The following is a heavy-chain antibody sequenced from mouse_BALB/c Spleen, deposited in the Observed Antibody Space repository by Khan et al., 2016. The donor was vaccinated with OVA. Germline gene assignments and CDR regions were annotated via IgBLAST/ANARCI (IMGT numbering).Heavy chain of an antibody. V-gene: IGHV9-3-1*01. Sequence: QIQLVQSGPEMKKPGETVKISCKASGYTFTNYGMNWVKQSPGKALKWMGWINTFSGEPTYDDDFKGRFAFSLETSANTAYLQINNLTNEDTATSFYTTPPYFSYGLDHWGQGTSVTVSS. J-gene: IGHJ4*01. D-gene: IGHD2-10*01. CDR2: INTFSGEP. CDR3: TTPPYFSYGLDH. CDR1: GYTFTNYG.